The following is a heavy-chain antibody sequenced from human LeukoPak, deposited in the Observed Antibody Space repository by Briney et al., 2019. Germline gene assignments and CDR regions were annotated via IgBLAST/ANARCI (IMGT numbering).Heavy chain of an antibody. V-gene: IGHV3-21*01. CDR2: ISSSSSYI. J-gene: IGHJ3*02. CDR3: AKERAYYYDSSGYWENAFDI. Sequence: GGSLRLSCAASGFTFSSYSMNWVRQAPGEGMGWVASISSSSSYIYYADSVKGRFTISRDNSKNTLYLQMNSPSAEDTAVYYCAKERAYYYDSSGYWENAFDIWGQGTMVTVSS. D-gene: IGHD3-22*01. CDR1: GFTFSSYS.